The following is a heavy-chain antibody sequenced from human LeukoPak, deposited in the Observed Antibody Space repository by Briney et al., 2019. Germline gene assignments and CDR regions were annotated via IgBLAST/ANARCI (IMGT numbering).Heavy chain of an antibody. CDR2: ITSSGDNT. V-gene: IGHV3-23*01. J-gene: IGHJ4*02. Sequence: LAGGSLRLSCAASGFIFSNYAMNWVRQAPGKGLEWVSTITSSGDNTYYGDSVKGRFTISRDNSKNTLYLQMNNLRADDTATYYCATSPGGVATIPWGQGTLVTVSS. CDR1: GFIFSNYA. CDR3: ATSPGGVATIP. D-gene: IGHD5-12*01.